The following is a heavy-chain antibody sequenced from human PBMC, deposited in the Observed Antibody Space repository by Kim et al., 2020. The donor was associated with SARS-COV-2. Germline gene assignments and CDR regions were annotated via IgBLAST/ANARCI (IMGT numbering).Heavy chain of an antibody. CDR2: IDCGNGNT. Sequence: ASVKVSCKTSGHFFTRDSIHWVRQAPGQGLEWMGGIDCGNGNTIYSQKFQGRVTFTTDTSASTAYMERSFLRSEDSAVYYCLGGFYFDYWGQGTLVTVSS. V-gene: IGHV1-3*01. D-gene: IGHD3-16*01. J-gene: IGHJ4*02. CDR1: GHFFTRDS. CDR3: LGGFYFDY.